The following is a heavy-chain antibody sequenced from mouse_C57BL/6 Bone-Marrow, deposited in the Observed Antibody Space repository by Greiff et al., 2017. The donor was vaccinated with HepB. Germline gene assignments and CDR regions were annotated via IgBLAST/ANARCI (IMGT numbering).Heavy chain of an antibody. V-gene: IGHV1-53*01. CDR1: GYTFTSYW. CDR3: ARSDYYGSSYEYFDV. D-gene: IGHD1-1*01. Sequence: QVQLQQPGTELVKPGASVKLSCKASGYTFTSYWMHWVKQRPRQGLEWIGNINPSNGGTNYNEKFKSKATLTVDKSSSTAYMQLSSLTSEDSAVYYCARSDYYGSSYEYFDVWGTGTTVTVSS. J-gene: IGHJ1*03. CDR2: INPSNGGT.